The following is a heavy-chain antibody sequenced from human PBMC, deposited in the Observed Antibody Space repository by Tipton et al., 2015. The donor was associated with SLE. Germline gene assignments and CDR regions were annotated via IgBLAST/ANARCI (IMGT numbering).Heavy chain of an antibody. CDR1: GYSIRNGYY. D-gene: IGHD5-12*01. Sequence: TLSLTCNVSGYSIRNGYYWGWIRQAPGKGLEWTGTIHRSGITYYNPSLKSRVTISVDTSKNQFSLKLRSVTAADTAVYYCAREYSGYDYRTFDHWGQGTLVTVSS. V-gene: IGHV4-38-2*02. CDR2: IHRSGIT. J-gene: IGHJ4*02. CDR3: AREYSGYDYRTFDH.